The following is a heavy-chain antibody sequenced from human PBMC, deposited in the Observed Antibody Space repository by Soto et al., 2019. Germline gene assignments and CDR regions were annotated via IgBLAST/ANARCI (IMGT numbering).Heavy chain of an antibody. CDR3: ARVGTALRTSFDS. J-gene: IGHJ4*02. CDR1: GFSLTTTGVG. D-gene: IGHD2-2*02. Sequence: QITLKESGPTAVKPTQTLTLTCTFSGFSLTTTGVGVGWIRQPPGKALEFLSLIYWDDDTRYSPSLKSRLTITKDRSKNQVVLTMTTMDPVDTATYYCARVGTALRTSFDSWGQGTLVTVSS. CDR2: IYWDDDT. V-gene: IGHV2-5*02.